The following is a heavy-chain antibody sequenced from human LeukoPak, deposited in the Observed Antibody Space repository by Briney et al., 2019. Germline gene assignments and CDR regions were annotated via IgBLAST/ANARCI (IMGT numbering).Heavy chain of an antibody. CDR2: VNSDGSST. J-gene: IGHJ5*02. CDR1: GFTFSSYW. CDR3: ARDPAPQGWFDR. Sequence: PGGSLRLSCAASGFTFSSYWMHWVRRAPGKGLVWVSRVNSDGSSTSYADSVKGRFTISRDNAKNTLYLQMNSLRAEDTAVYYCARDPAPQGWFDRWGQGTLVTVSS. V-gene: IGHV3-74*01.